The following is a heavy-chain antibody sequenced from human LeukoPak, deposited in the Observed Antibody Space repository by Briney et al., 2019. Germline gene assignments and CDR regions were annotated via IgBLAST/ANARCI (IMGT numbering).Heavy chain of an antibody. CDR3: ARVEAVAGTYYFDY. CDR2: MNPNSGNT. V-gene: IGHV1-8*01. Sequence: ASVKVSCKASGYTFTSYDINWVRQATGQGLEWMGWMNPNSGNTGYAQKFQGRVTMTRNTSISTAYMELSRLRSEDTAVYYCARVEAVAGTYYFDYWGQGTLVTVSS. D-gene: IGHD6-13*01. CDR1: GYTFTSYD. J-gene: IGHJ4*02.